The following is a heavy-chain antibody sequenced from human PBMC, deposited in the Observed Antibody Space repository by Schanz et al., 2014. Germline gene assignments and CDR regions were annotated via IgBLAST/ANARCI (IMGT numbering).Heavy chain of an antibody. J-gene: IGHJ5*02. CDR2: INTADTT. CDR3: AKDMNREATAPES. D-gene: IGHD5-12*01. Sequence: DVQLASSFLVLVQPGGSLRLSCAASGFTLSSYALSWVRQSPGKGLEWVSAINTADTTYYADSVKGRFTVSRDNSKNTVYLHMNSLRDEDTAVYYCAKDMNREATAPESWGQGTLVVVSS. CDR1: GFTLSSYA. V-gene: IGHV3-23*04.